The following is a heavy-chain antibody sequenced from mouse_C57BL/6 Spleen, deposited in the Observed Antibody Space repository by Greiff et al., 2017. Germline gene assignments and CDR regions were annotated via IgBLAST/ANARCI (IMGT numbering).Heavy chain of an antibody. J-gene: IGHJ2*01. CDR2: IDPSDSYT. CDR3: ARGSDGYYLYYFDY. CDR1: GYTFTSYW. D-gene: IGHD2-3*01. Sequence: VQLQQPGAELVKPGASVKLSCKASGYTFTSYWMQWVKQRPGQGLEWIGEIDPSDSYTNYNQKFKGKATLTVDTSSSTAYMQLSSLTSEDSAVYYCARGSDGYYLYYFDYWGQGTTLTVSS. V-gene: IGHV1-50*01.